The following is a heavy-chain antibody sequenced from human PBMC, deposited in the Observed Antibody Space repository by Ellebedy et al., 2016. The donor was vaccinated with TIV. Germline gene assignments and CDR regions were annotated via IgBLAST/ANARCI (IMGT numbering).Heavy chain of an antibody. Sequence: AASVKVSCKASGCTFTSYGISWVRQAPGQGLEWMGWISVYNGNTNYAQKLQGRVTMTTDTSTSTAYMELRSLRSDDTAVYYCARVAGRYWFDPWGQGTLVTVSS. J-gene: IGHJ5*02. CDR3: ARVAGRYWFDP. CDR1: GCTFTSYG. CDR2: ISVYNGNT. D-gene: IGHD3-9*01. V-gene: IGHV1-18*01.